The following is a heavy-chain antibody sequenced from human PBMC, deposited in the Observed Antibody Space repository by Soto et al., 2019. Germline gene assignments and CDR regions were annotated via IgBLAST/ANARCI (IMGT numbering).Heavy chain of an antibody. J-gene: IGHJ4*02. V-gene: IGHV3-7*01. D-gene: IGHD3-16*01. CDR3: LCGGNFFVY. CDR2: IDQDGSER. CDR1: GFTFSTYW. Sequence: EVQLVESGGGLVQPGESLRLSCAASGFTFSTYWMTWVRQPPGKGLEWVANIDQDGSERYYVDCVRGRFTISRDNAKNSLYLQMNSLGVEDTAVYYCLCGGNFFVYWGQGTLVTVSP.